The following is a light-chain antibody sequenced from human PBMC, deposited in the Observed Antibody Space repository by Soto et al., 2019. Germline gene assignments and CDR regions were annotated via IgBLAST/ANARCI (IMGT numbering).Light chain of an antibody. CDR1: QDITNF. CDR3: QQFNSRPYS. Sequence: DIQMTQSPSSLSASVGDRVTISCQSSQDITNFLICYQQKPGKAPKLLIYDASNLESGVPSRFSGSGSGTDFFFTISSLQPEDSATYYCQQFNSRPYSFGQGTKLEIK. CDR2: DAS. V-gene: IGKV1-33*01. J-gene: IGKJ2*03.